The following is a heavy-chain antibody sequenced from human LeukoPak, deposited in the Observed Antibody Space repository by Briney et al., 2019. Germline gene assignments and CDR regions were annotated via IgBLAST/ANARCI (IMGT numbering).Heavy chain of an antibody. D-gene: IGHD2-2*01. CDR2: INSDGSTI. CDR3: ASPIVVVPAAMKAYDY. CDR1: GFTFSSYW. J-gene: IGHJ4*02. Sequence: GGSLRLSCAASGFTFSSYWMHWVRQAPGKGLVWVSRINSDGSTINYADSVKGRFTISRDNAKNSLYLQMNSLRAEDTAVYYCASPIVVVPAAMKAYDYWGQGTLVTVSS. V-gene: IGHV3-74*01.